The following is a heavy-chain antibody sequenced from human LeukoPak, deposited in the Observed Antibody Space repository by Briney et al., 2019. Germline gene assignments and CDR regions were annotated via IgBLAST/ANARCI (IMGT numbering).Heavy chain of an antibody. V-gene: IGHV4-59*01. CDR1: SGSISSYY. J-gene: IGHJ4*02. CDR2: IYYSGST. CDR3: ARRFIAAAGHFDY. Sequence: PSETLSLTCTVSSGSISSYYWSWIRQPPGKGLEWIGYIYYSGSTNYNPSLKSRVTISVDTSKNQFSLKLSSVTAADTAVYYCARRFIAAAGHFDYWGQGTLVTVSS. D-gene: IGHD6-13*01.